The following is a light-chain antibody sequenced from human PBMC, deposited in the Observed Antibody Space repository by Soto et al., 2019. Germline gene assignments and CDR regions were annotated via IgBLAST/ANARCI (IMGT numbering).Light chain of an antibody. V-gene: IGLV2-14*01. Sequence: QSVVTQPASVSGSLGQSITISCTGSNRDIGAYNLVSWYQQYPDTAPKLIIYEVRNRPSGVSYRFTGSRSGNTASLTISALQADDESTFYCSSYTTTSTLLFGGGTKLTVL. J-gene: IGLJ3*02. CDR2: EVR. CDR3: SSYTTTSTLL. CDR1: NRDIGAYNL.